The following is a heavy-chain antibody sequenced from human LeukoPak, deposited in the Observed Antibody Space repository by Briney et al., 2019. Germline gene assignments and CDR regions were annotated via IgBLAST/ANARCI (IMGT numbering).Heavy chain of an antibody. CDR1: GFTFSSYG. CDR3: TRVMWDSSGYPIDY. J-gene: IGHJ4*02. V-gene: IGHV3-23*01. CDR2: ISGNGGRT. D-gene: IGHD3-22*01. Sequence: GRSLRLSCAASGFTFSSYGIHWVRQAPGKGLEWVSAISGNGGRTYYADSVKGRFTTSRDNSKNTLNLQMHRLRVEDTAVYYCTRVMWDSSGYPIDYWGQGSLVTVSS.